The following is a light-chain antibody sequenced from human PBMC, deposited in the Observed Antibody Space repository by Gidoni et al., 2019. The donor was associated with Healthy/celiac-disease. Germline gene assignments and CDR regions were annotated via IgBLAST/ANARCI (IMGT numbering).Light chain of an antibody. J-gene: IGLJ2*01. V-gene: IGLV6-57*04. Sequence: NFLLTQPHCVSECPWKTVTICCTSRSGIIASHYVQWYQQRPGSAATTVITEDTQTPSGVPARLSGSINCSSCAAPLTTSGLNTEGEAYYYRHSYDSSNPVVFGGGTKLTVL. CDR3: HSYDSSNPVV. CDR1: SGIIASHY. CDR2: EDT.